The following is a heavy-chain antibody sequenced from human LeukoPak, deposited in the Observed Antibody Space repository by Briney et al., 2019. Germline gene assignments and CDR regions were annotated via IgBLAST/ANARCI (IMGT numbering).Heavy chain of an antibody. D-gene: IGHD6-13*01. CDR2: IRSKANSYAT. V-gene: IGHV3-73*01. CDR1: GFIFSDSA. Sequence: GGSLRLSCAASGFIFSDSAIHWVRQASGKGLEWVGRIRSKANSYATAYAASVKGRFTISRDDSKNTLYLQMNSLKTEDTAVYYCITLSGYSSSLGAAFNIWGQGTMLTVSS. J-gene: IGHJ3*02. CDR3: ITLSGYSSSLGAAFNI.